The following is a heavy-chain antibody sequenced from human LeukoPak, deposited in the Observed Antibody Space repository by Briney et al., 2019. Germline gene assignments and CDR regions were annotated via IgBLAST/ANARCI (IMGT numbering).Heavy chain of an antibody. D-gene: IGHD3-22*01. V-gene: IGHV3-66*01. CDR3: ARDPYYDSSGYDY. CDR1: GFTVSANY. J-gene: IGHJ4*02. CDR2: IHSGGST. Sequence: GGSLRLSCAASGFTVSANYMSWVRQAPGKGLEWVSVIHSGGSTFYADSVKGRFTISRDNSKNTLFLQMISLRVEDTAVYYCARDPYYDSSGYDYWGQGTLVTVSS.